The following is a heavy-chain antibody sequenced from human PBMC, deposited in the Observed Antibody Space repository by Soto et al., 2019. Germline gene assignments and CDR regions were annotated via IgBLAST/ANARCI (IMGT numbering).Heavy chain of an antibody. Sequence: GGSLRLSCAASGFTFSSYGMHWVRQAPGKGLEWVAVISYDGSNKYYADSVKGRFTISRDNSKNTLYLQMNSLRAEDTAVYYCAKDPGFSYYYYYGMDVWGQGTTVTVSS. CDR2: ISYDGSNK. D-gene: IGHD3-10*01. J-gene: IGHJ6*02. CDR3: AKDPGFSYYYYYGMDV. V-gene: IGHV3-30*18. CDR1: GFTFSSYG.